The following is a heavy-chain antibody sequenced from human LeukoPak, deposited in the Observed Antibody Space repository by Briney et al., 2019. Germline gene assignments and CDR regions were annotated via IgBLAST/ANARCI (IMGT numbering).Heavy chain of an antibody. CDR1: GYTFTGYY. V-gene: IGHV1-2*02. CDR3: VRDKVYDSSGYESYYYGMDV. J-gene: IGHJ6*02. CDR2: INPNSGGT. D-gene: IGHD3-22*01. Sequence: GASVKVSCKASGYTFTGYYMHWVRQAPGQGLEWMGWINPNSGGTNYAQKFQGRVTMTRDTSISTAYMELSRLRSDDTAVYYCVRDKVYDSSGYESYYYGMDVWGQGTTVTVSS.